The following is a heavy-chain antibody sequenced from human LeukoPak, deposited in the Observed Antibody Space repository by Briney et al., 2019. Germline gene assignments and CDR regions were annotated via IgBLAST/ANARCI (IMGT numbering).Heavy chain of an antibody. CDR3: ARLLNNDNSGDPDTFDM. J-gene: IGHJ3*02. Sequence: SETLSLTCSVAGGSISRHYWGSIRQPPGKGRELIGYISYSGSTRNNPSFQSRVTISMEMSKTHFSLKLTSVTAADTDVYYCARLLNNDNSGDPDTFDMWGPGTMVTVSS. CDR2: ISYSGST. CDR1: GGSISRHY. D-gene: IGHD3-22*01. V-gene: IGHV4-59*08.